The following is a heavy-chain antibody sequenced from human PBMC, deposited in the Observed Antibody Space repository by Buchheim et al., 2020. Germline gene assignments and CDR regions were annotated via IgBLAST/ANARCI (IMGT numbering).Heavy chain of an antibody. D-gene: IGHD1-14*01. CDR3: ARGPGARRTLDY. CDR2: IHQRGST. J-gene: IGHJ4*02. Sequence: QVQLQQWGAGLLKPSETLSLTCAVYGGSFSDYYWNWIRQLPEKGLEWIGEIHQRGSTKYNPSLKSRATMSVDASKNQFSLSVTSVTAADTAVYYCARGPGARRTLDYWGRGTL. CDR1: GGSFSDYY. V-gene: IGHV4-34*01.